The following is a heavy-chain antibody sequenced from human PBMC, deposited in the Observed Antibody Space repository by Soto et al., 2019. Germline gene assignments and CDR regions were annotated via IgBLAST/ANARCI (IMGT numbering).Heavy chain of an antibody. CDR2: IIPSYDRT. J-gene: IGHJ4*02. Sequence: QVLLLQSGSEVKKPGSSVKVSCKASGDAFQSYAIHWVRQAPGQGLEYMGRIIPSYDRTKYAQKFQGRLTVTAEMYRSTVDMELSSRISEETAGYDGARDPTNDYGTNTLNYWGKGTKVIVSS. CDR1: GDAFQSYA. D-gene: IGHD4-17*01. V-gene: IGHV1-69*06. CDR3: ARDPTNDYGTNTLNY.